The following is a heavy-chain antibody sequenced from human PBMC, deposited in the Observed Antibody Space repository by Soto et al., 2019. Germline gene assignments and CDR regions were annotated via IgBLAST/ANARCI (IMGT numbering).Heavy chain of an antibody. J-gene: IGHJ5*02. CDR2: ISAYNGNT. D-gene: IGHD6-19*01. V-gene: IGHV1-18*01. CDR1: GYTFTSYG. CDR3: ARDYSSGWYLDWFDP. Sequence: QVQLVQSGAEVKKPGASVKVSCKASGYTFTSYGISWVRQAPGQGLEWMGWISAYNGNTNYAQKLQGRDTMTTDTSTSTAYMELRSLRSDDTAVYYCARDYSSGWYLDWFDPWGQGTLVTVSS.